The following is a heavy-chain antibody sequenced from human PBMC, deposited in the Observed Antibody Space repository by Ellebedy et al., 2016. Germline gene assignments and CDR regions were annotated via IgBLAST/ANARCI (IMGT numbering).Heavy chain of an antibody. CDR1: GGTFSSYA. CDR3: ARDGSPGTAITKWVNYYYYGMDV. V-gene: IGHV1-69*13. D-gene: IGHD5-18*01. Sequence: SVKVSXXASGGTFSSYAISWVRQAPGQGLEWMGGIIPIFGTANYAQKFQGRVTITADESTSTAYMELSSLRSEDTAVYYCARDGSPGTAITKWVNYYYYGMDVWGQGTTVTVSS. CDR2: IIPIFGTA. J-gene: IGHJ6*02.